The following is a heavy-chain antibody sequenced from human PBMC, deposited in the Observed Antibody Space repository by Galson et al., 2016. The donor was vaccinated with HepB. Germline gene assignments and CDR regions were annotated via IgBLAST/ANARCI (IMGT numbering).Heavy chain of an antibody. D-gene: IGHD5-24*01. Sequence: SLRLSCAASGFTFSRYPMHWVRQAPGKGLEHVSAISGNGGSTYYADSMKGRFTISRDNSKNTLYLQMGSLRAEDMAVYYCARELETSFDYWGQGTLVTVSS. CDR3: ARELETSFDY. V-gene: IGHV3-64*02. CDR2: ISGNGGST. J-gene: IGHJ4*02. CDR1: GFTFSRYP.